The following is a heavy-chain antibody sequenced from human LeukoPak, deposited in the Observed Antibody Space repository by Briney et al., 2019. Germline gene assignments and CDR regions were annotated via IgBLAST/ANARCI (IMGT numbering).Heavy chain of an antibody. J-gene: IGHJ6*02. V-gene: IGHV3-74*01. CDR2: IYSDGITT. CDR3: ARGSYYGLDV. CDR1: GFTFRSFG. Sequence: GGSLRLSCAASGFTFRSFGMHWVRQAPGKGLACVARIYSDGITTVYADSVKGRFTISRDKAKDTVYLQMNSLRAEDTAVYYCARGSYYGLDVWGQGTTVTVSS.